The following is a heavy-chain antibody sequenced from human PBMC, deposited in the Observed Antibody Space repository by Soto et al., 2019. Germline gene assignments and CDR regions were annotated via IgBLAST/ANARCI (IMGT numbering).Heavy chain of an antibody. CDR1: GFTFSSYA. D-gene: IGHD6-19*01. Sequence: PGGSLRLSCAASGFTFSSYAMSWVRQAPGKGLEWVSAISGSGGSTYYADSVKGRFTISRDNSKNTLYLQMNSLRAEDTAVYYCAKAHRPRIAVAVYYFDYWGQGTLVTVSS. V-gene: IGHV3-23*01. J-gene: IGHJ4*02. CDR2: ISGSGGST. CDR3: AKAHRPRIAVAVYYFDY.